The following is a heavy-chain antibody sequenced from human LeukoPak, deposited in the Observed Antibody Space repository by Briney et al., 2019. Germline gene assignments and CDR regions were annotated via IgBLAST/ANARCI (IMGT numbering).Heavy chain of an antibody. CDR1: GYTFTSYA. CDR2: INAGNGNT. V-gene: IGHV1-3*01. CDR3: ARGLNRKQQLVLGVY. Sequence: ASVKVSCKASGYTFTSYAMHWVRQAPGQRLEWMGWINAGNGNTKYSQKFQGRVTITRDTSASTAYMELSSLRSEDTAVYYCARGLNRKQQLVLGVYWGQGTLVTVSS. D-gene: IGHD6-13*01. J-gene: IGHJ4*02.